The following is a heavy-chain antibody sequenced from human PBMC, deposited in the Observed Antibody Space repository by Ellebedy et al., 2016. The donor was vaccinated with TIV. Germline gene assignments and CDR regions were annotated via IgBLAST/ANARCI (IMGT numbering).Heavy chain of an antibody. D-gene: IGHD2-2*01. CDR2: ISAYNGNT. Sequence: AASVKVSCKASGYTFTSYGMSWVRQAPGQGLEWMGWISAYNGNTNYAQKLQGRVTMTTDTSPSTAYMELRSLRSDDPAVYYCATHRHCTTTSCWGNWFDPWGQGTLVTVSS. CDR3: ATHRHCTTTSCWGNWFDP. J-gene: IGHJ5*02. CDR1: GYTFTSYG. V-gene: IGHV1-18*04.